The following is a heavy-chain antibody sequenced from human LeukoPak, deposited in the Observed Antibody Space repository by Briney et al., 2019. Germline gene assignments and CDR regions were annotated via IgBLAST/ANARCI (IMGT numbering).Heavy chain of an antibody. Sequence: PGGSLRLSCAATGFTFISNSIHWVRQAPSKRLEWVAFIRYDGNNKYYADSVKGRFTISRDNSKNTLYLQMNSLRAEDTAVYYCAKHGLPLVVISAPLDYWGQGTLVTVSS. CDR3: AKHGLPLVVISAPLDY. J-gene: IGHJ4*02. CDR1: GFTFISNS. CDR2: IRYDGNNK. D-gene: IGHD2-15*01. V-gene: IGHV3-30*02.